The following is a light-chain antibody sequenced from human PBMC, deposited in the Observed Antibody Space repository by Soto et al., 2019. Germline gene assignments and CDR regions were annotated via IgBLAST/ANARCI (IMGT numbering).Light chain of an antibody. Sequence: AIQLTQSPSSLSASVGDRVTITCRASQGIGSALAWYQQRPGEAPRFLIYDASTLGSGVPLRFSGSGSGTYFTLTISTLQLEDFATYYCQQFNSYPLTFGGGPRWRSN. V-gene: IGKV1-13*02. CDR3: QQFNSYPLT. J-gene: IGKJ4*01. CDR2: DAS. CDR1: QGIGSA.